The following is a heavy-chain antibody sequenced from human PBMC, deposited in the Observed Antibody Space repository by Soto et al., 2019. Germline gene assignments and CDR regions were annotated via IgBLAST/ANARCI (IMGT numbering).Heavy chain of an antibody. Sequence: GSLRLSCAATGLSFSNYAMNWVRQAPRKGLEWIAAISGSGGSTYYSDSVKGRFTIPRDNSKDTLYLQLTTLRAEDTAVYYCARGEYSSAFDYWGQGALVTVSS. V-gene: IGHV3-23*01. D-gene: IGHD6-19*01. CDR1: GLSFSNYA. CDR3: ARGEYSSAFDY. J-gene: IGHJ4*02. CDR2: ISGSGGST.